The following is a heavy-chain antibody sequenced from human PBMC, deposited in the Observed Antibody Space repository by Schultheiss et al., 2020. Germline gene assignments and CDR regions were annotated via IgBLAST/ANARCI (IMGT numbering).Heavy chain of an antibody. CDR1: GGSFSGYY. CDR3: ARGKSDFDI. V-gene: IGHV4-34*01. Sequence: SQTLSLTCAVYGGSFSGYYWSWIRQPPGKGLEWIGSIYYSGSTYYNPSLKSRVTISVDTSKNQFSLQLNSVTPEDTAVYYCARGKSDFDIWGQGTMVTVSS. J-gene: IGHJ3*02. CDR2: IYYSGST.